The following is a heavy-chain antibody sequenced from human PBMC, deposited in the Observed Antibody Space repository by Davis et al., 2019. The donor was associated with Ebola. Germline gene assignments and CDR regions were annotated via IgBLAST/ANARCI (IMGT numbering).Heavy chain of an antibody. CDR3: IADRVGATIGY. J-gene: IGHJ4*02. V-gene: IGHV3-15*01. Sequence: GESLKISCAASGLTFSNAWLSWVRQVPGKGLEWVGRIKSNSDDGTADYAAPVKGRFTMSRDDSKRTLYLRMNSLKSEDTAVYYCIADRVGATIGYWGQGTLVTVSA. CDR1: GLTFSNAW. CDR2: IKSNSDDGTA. D-gene: IGHD1-26*01.